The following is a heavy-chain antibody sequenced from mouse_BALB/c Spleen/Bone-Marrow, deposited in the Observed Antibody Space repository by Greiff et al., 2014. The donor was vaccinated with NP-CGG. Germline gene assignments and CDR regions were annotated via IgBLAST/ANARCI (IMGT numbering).Heavy chain of an antibody. V-gene: IGHV2-9*02. D-gene: IGHD2-1*01. CDR3: ARDRGGNYGYAMDY. Sequence: VKLMESGPGLVAPSQSLSITCTVSGFSLTSYGVHWVRQSPGKGLEWLGVIWPGGSTNYNSALMSRLTISKDNSKSQVFLKVNSLQTDDTAIYYCARDRGGNYGYAMDYWGQGTSVTVSS. CDR1: GFSLTSYG. CDR2: IWPGGST. J-gene: IGHJ4*01.